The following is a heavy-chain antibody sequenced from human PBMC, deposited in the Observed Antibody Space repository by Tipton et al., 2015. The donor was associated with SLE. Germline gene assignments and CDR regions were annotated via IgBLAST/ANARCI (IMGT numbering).Heavy chain of an antibody. V-gene: IGHV3-30*02. CDR1: GFSFSNYG. CDR3: ARGDYVGYYLDY. J-gene: IGHJ4*02. Sequence: SLRLSCVVSGFSFSNYGIHWVRQAPGKGLAWVAFIRYDGTNEYYADSVKGRYTISRDTSKNPVFLQMNSLRPEDTAVYYCARGDYVGYYLDYWGQGTLVTVSA. D-gene: IGHD3-10*02. CDR2: IRYDGTNE.